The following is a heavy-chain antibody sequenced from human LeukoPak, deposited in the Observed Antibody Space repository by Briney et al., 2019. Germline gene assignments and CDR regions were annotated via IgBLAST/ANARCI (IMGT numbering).Heavy chain of an antibody. Sequence: ASVKVSCKVSGYTLTELSMHWVRQAPGKGLEWMGGFDPGDGETIYAQKFQGRVTMTEDTSTDTAYMELSSLRSEDTAVYYCATSTYGDWTLSLLTWGQGTLVTVSS. D-gene: IGHD4-17*01. CDR1: GYTLTELS. CDR3: ATSTYGDWTLSLLT. J-gene: IGHJ5*02. V-gene: IGHV1-24*01. CDR2: FDPGDGET.